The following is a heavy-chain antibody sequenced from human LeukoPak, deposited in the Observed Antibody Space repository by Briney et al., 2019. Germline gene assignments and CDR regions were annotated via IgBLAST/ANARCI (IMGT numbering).Heavy chain of an antibody. D-gene: IGHD6-13*01. CDR1: GFTFSSYA. CDR3: ARTAAAANWFDP. V-gene: IGHV3-30-3*01. CDR2: ISYDGSNK. J-gene: IGHJ5*02. Sequence: GGSLRLSCAASGFTFSSYAMHWVRQAPGKGLEWVAVISYDGSNKYYADSVKGRFTISRDNAKNSLYLQMNSLRAEDTAVYYCARTAAAANWFDPWGQGTLVTVSS.